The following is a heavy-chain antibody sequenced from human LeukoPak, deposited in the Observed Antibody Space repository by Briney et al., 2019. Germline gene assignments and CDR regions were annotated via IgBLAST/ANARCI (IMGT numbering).Heavy chain of an antibody. CDR2: VYYGGSI. CDR1: GGSISTSLYY. D-gene: IGHD4-17*01. J-gene: IGHJ5*02. V-gene: IGHV4-39*01. Sequence: PSETLCLTCTVSGGSISTSLYYWVWIRQSPGKGLEWIASVYYGGSIYYNPSLKSRATMAVDMSKNQFSLKLRSVTAADTAVYYCARLYGDYAWGQGTLVTVPS. CDR3: ARLYGDYA.